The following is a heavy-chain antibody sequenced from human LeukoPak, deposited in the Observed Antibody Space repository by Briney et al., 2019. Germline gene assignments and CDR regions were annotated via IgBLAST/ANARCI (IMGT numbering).Heavy chain of an antibody. CDR2: INHSGST. CDR3: ARGRGAWVAAALLHYGMDV. D-gene: IGHD6-13*01. Sequence: SETLSLTCAVYGGSFSGYYWSWIRQPPGKGLEWIGEINHSGSTNYNPSLKSRVTISVDTSKNQFSLKLSSVTAADTAVYYCARGRGAWVAAALLHYGMDVWGKGTTVTVSS. V-gene: IGHV4-34*01. CDR1: GGSFSGYY. J-gene: IGHJ6*04.